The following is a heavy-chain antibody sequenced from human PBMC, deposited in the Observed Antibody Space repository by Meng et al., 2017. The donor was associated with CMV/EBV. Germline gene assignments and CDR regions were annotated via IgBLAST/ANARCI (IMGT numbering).Heavy chain of an antibody. Sequence: GESLKISCAASGFTLSTYTMHWVRQAPGKGLEWVAAFLYDGSDEYYADSVKGRFTISRDNIKNTLFLQMNSLRADDTAVYYCARDGARYSSGDYYSMDVWGQGTTVTVSS. CDR3: ARDGARYSSGDYYSMDV. V-gene: IGHV3-30*04. CDR1: GFTLSTYT. D-gene: IGHD2-15*01. CDR2: FLYDGSDE. J-gene: IGHJ6*02.